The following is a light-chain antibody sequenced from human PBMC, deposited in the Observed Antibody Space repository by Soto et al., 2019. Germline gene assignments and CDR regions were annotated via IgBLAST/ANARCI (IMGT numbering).Light chain of an antibody. CDR3: RSHISRTYWV. CDR2: EAT. V-gene: IGLV2-14*01. CDR1: TSDIGRYNF. Sequence: QSALTQPASVSGSPGQSITISCTGTTSDIGRYNFVSWYQQHPGKAPKLIIYEATVRTSGLSNPFSGSKSGTTASLTISGLQPEDEAAYYCRSHISRTYWVFGGGTKLAVL. J-gene: IGLJ3*02.